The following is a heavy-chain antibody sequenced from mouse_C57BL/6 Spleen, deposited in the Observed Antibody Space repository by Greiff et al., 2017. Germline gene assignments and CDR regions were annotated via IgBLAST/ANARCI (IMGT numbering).Heavy chain of an antibody. J-gene: IGHJ2*01. CDR2: IYPGGGYT. V-gene: IGHV1-63*01. D-gene: IGHD2-4*01. CDR1: GYTFTNYW. Sequence: VKLMESGAELVRPGTSVKMSCKASGYTFTNYWIGWAKQRPGHGLEWIGDIYPGGGYTNYNEKFKGKATLTADKSSSTAYMQFSSLTSEDSAIYYCARRDDYDVYFDYWGQGTTLTVSS. CDR3: ARRDDYDVYFDY.